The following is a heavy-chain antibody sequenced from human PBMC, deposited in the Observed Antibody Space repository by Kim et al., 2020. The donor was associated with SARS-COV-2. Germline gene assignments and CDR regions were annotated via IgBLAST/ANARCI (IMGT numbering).Heavy chain of an antibody. V-gene: IGHV4-31*02. CDR3: ARVVVGATGWFDP. D-gene: IGHD2-15*01. Sequence: YNPSRKSRVTISVDTSKNQFSLKLSSVTAAETAVYECARVVVGATGWFDPWGQGTLVTVSS. J-gene: IGHJ5*02.